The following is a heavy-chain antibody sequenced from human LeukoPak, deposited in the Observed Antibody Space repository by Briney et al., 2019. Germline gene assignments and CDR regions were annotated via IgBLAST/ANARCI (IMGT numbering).Heavy chain of an antibody. CDR3: ARDSGYSGYSDY. V-gene: IGHV3-11*05. J-gene: IGHJ4*02. CDR2: ISSSGSYT. D-gene: IGHD5-12*01. CDR1: GFTFSDYY. Sequence: SGGSLRLSSAASGFTFSDYYMSWLRQAPGKGLEGVSYISSSGSYTDYADSVKGRFTISRDNAKNSLNLQMNSLRAEDTAVYYCARDSGYSGYSDYWGQGTLVTVSS.